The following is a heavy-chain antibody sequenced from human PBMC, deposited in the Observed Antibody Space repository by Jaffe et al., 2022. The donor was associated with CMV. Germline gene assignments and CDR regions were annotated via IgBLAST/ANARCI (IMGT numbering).Heavy chain of an antibody. Sequence: QVQLVQSGAEVKKPGASVKVSCKVSGYTLTELSMHWVRQAPGKGLEWMGGFDPEDGETIYAQKFQGRVTMTEDTSTDTAYMELSSLRSEDTAVYYCATAGITGTTYHYYYGMDVWGQGTTVTVSS. CDR2: FDPEDGET. D-gene: IGHD1-7*01. J-gene: IGHJ6*02. CDR3: ATAGITGTTYHYYYGMDV. CDR1: GYTLTELS. V-gene: IGHV1-24*01.